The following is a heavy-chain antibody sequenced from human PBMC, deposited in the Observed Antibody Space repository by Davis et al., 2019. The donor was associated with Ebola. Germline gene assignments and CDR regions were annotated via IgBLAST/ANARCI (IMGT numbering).Heavy chain of an antibody. J-gene: IGHJ4*02. Sequence: GESLKISCAASGFTLSAYTMNWVRQAPGKGLELVSSITSSPYISYADSVKGRFTISRDNAKNSLYLQMNSLRAEDTAVYYCAREILVGVTGHYFDYWGQGTLVTVSS. D-gene: IGHD1-26*01. V-gene: IGHV3-21*06. CDR1: GFTLSAYT. CDR3: AREILVGVTGHYFDY. CDR2: ITSSPYI.